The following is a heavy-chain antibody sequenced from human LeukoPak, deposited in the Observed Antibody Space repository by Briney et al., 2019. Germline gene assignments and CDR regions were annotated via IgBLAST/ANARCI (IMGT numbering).Heavy chain of an antibody. CDR3: AGAERLHRGPYLIFP. V-gene: IGHV1-2*02. Sequence: ASVKVSCKTSGYSFTDYYMNWVRQAPGQGLEWMGWINPNSGGTSSAQKFQGRVTMTRDTSITTVYMEVNWLTSDDTAMYCCAGAERLHRGPYLIFPWGQRTPVTVSS. CDR1: GYSFTDYY. D-gene: IGHD3-10*01. J-gene: IGHJ6*01. CDR2: INPNSGGT.